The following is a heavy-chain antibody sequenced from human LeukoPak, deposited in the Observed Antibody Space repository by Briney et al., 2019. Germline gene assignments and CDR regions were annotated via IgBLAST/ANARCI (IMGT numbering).Heavy chain of an antibody. CDR1: GFTFSAYA. CDR3: VKGGAFGSGSYFDY. J-gene: IGHJ4*02. Sequence: GGSLRLSCAASGFTFSAYAMSWVRQAPGKGLEWVSSIGGSSYSIYYGDSVKGRFTTSRDYSKNALYLQMNILRAEDTAIYYCVKGGAFGSGSYFDYWGQGTLVIVSS. CDR2: IGGSSYSI. V-gene: IGHV3-23*01. D-gene: IGHD3-10*01.